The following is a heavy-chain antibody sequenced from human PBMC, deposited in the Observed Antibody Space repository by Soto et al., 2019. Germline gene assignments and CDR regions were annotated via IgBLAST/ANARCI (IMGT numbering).Heavy chain of an antibody. Sequence: QITLKESGPTLVKPTQTLTLTCTFSGFSLSTSGVGVGWIRQPPGKALEWLALIYWDDDKRYSPSLKSRLTITKDPSKHQVVLTMTNMDPVDTATYYCAHSLAGARSDAFDIWGQGTMVTVSS. CDR1: GFSLSTSGVG. CDR2: IYWDDDK. J-gene: IGHJ3*02. D-gene: IGHD3-10*01. V-gene: IGHV2-5*02. CDR3: AHSLAGARSDAFDI.